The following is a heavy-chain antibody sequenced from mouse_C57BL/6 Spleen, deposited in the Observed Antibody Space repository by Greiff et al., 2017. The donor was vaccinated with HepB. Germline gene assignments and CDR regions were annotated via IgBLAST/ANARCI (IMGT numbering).Heavy chain of an antibody. D-gene: IGHD2-4*01. CDR2: ISSCSSTI. V-gene: IGHV5-17*01. J-gene: IGHJ3*01. Sequence: EVHLVESGGGLVKPGGSLKLSCAASGFTFSDYGMHWVRQAPEKGLEWVAYISSCSSTIYYADTVKGRFTISRDNAKNTLFLQMTSLRSEDTAMYYCASPYDYDEGTAWFAYWGQGTLVTVSA. CDR1: GFTFSDYG. CDR3: ASPYDYDEGTAWFAY.